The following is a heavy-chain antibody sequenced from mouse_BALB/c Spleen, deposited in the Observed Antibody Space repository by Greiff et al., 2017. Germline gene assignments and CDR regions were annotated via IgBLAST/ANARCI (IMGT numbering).Heavy chain of an antibody. CDR3: TRGYYGNWFAY. CDR2: INPSNGGT. CDR1: GYTFTSYY. D-gene: IGHD2-1*01. V-gene: IGHV1S81*02. Sequence: QVQLQQSGAELVKPGASVKLSCKASGYTFTSYYMYWVKQRPGQGLEWIGEINPSNGGTNFNAKFKSKATLTVDKSSSTAYMQLSSLTSEDSAVYYCTRGYYGNWFAYWGQGTLVTVSA. J-gene: IGHJ3*01.